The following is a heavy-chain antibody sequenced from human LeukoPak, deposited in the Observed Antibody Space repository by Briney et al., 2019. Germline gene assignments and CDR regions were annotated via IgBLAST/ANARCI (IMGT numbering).Heavy chain of an antibody. CDR1: GGSISSGSYY. J-gene: IGHJ4*02. D-gene: IGHD3-16*01. CDR2: IYTTGST. CDR3: ARDGLRDDYVWGSYFY. V-gene: IGHV4-61*02. Sequence: SETLSLTCTVSGGSISSGSYYWSWIRQPAWKELEWIGRIYTTGSTNYSPSLKSRVTISADTSKNQFSLKLSSMTAADTAVYYCARDGLRDDYVWGSYFYWGQGTLVTVSS.